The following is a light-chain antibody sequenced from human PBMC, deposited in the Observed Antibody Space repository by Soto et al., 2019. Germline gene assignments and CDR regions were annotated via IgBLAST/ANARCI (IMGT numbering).Light chain of an antibody. CDR2: GAS. CDR3: QQYGSSPET. CDR1: QRVSSD. J-gene: IGKJ1*01. V-gene: IGKV3-15*01. Sequence: EIVMTQSPATLSVSPGERATLSCRASQRVSSDLAWYQQKPGQAPRLLIYGASTRATGIPARFSGSGSGTDFTLTISRVEPEDFAVYYCQQYGSSPETFGQGTKVDIK.